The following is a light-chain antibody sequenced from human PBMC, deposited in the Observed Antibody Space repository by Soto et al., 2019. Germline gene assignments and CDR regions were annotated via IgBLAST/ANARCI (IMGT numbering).Light chain of an antibody. CDR3: QQRSSWPVLT. V-gene: IGKV3-11*01. CDR1: QSVTTY. CDR2: DAS. Sequence: EIVLTQSPAPLSLSPGDRATLSCRASQSVTTYLAWYQQRPGQAPRLLIYDASNRATGIPDRFSGSGSGTDFTLTISSLEPEDFAVYYCQQRSSWPVLTFGGGTRGEIK. J-gene: IGKJ4*01.